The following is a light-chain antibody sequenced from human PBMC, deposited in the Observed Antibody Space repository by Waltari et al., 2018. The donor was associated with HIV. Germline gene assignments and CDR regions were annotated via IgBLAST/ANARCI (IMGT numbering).Light chain of an antibody. Sequence: QSVLTQPPSVSAAPGQKVAISCSVSSSHIGTDYVSWSQHVPGSAPKLLIYDNDKRPSGTPDRFSGSKSGTSATLDITGLQTGDGADYYCGTWDRSLGGGVFGGGTKLTVL. J-gene: IGLJ3*02. CDR3: GTWDRSLGGGV. V-gene: IGLV1-51*01. CDR1: SSHIGTDY. CDR2: DND.